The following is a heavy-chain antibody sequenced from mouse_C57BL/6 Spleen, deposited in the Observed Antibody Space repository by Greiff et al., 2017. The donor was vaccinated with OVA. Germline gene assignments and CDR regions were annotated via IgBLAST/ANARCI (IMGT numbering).Heavy chain of an antibody. Sequence: VQLQQPGAELVKPGASVKVSCQASGYTFTSYWMHWVKQRPGQGLEWIGRIHPSDSDTNYNQKFKGKATLTVDKSSSTAYMQLSSLTSEDSSVYYCAIKDLSITTVVATPFAYWGQGTLVTVSA. D-gene: IGHD1-1*01. CDR3: AIKDLSITTVVATPFAY. J-gene: IGHJ3*01. V-gene: IGHV1-74*01. CDR1: GYTFTSYW. CDR2: IHPSDSDT.